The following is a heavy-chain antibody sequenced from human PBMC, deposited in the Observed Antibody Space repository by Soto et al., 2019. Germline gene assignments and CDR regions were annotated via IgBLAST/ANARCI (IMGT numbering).Heavy chain of an antibody. J-gene: IGHJ4*02. CDR3: ARGRWLQLPDY. D-gene: IGHD5-12*01. CDR2: IYYSGNT. CDR1: GGSISSYY. Sequence: SETLSLTCTVSGGSISSYYWSWIRQPPGKGLEWIGYIYYSGNTNYNPSLKSRVTISVDTSKNQFSLKLSSVTAADTAVYYCARGRWLQLPDYWGQGTLVTVSA. V-gene: IGHV4-59*01.